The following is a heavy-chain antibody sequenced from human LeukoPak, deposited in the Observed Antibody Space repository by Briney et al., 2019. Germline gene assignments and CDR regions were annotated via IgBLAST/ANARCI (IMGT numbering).Heavy chain of an antibody. V-gene: IGHV1-18*01. CDR2: IRAYNGNT. Sequence: GASANVSCKASGYTFTSYGITWVRQAPGQGLEGRVWIRAYNGNTNYAQKLQDRVTMTTDTSTSTAYMELRSLRSDDTAVYYCALTGAVAGIGGNFAYWGEGTLVTVSS. CDR3: ALTGAVAGIGGNFAY. D-gene: IGHD6-19*01. CDR1: GYTFTSYG. J-gene: IGHJ4*02.